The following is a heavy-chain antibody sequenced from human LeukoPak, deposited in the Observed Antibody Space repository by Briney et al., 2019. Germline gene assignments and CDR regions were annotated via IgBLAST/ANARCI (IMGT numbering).Heavy chain of an antibody. CDR1: GGSISSYY. V-gene: IGHV4-59*08. CDR2: IYYSGST. CDR3: AGLYAGYSSGWYVVGY. D-gene: IGHD6-19*01. Sequence: SETLSLTCTVSGGSISSYYWSWIRQPPGKGLEWIGNIYYSGSTNYNPSLKSRVTISVDTSKNQFSLKLSSVTAADTAVYYCAGLYAGYSSGWYVVGYWGLGTLVTVSS. J-gene: IGHJ4*02.